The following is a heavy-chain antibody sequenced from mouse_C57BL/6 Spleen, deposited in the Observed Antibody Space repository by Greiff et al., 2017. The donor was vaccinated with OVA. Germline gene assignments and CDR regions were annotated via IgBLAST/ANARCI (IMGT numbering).Heavy chain of an antibody. J-gene: IGHJ2*01. CDR2: ISDGGSYT. V-gene: IGHV5-4*01. CDR1: GFTFSSYA. D-gene: IGHD2-4*01. CDR3: ARDWDYDYDGVYYFDY. Sequence: EVQGVESGGGLVKPGGSLKLSCAASGFTFSSYAMSWVRQTPEKRLEWVATISDGGSYTYYPANVKGRFTISSDNAKNNLYLQMSHLKSEDTAMYYCARDWDYDYDGVYYFDYWGQGTTLTVSS.